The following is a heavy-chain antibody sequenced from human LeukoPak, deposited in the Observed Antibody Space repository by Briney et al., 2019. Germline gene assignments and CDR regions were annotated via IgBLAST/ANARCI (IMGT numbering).Heavy chain of an antibody. J-gene: IGHJ5*02. CDR2: IHNSGST. D-gene: IGHD3-3*01. V-gene: IGHV4-59*08. Sequence: PSETLSLTCTVSGDSISSYYWSWIRQPPGKGLEWIGHIHNSGSTTYNPSLKSRVTISVDTSKNQFSLKLISVTAADTAVYYCARLHYDFRRFDPWGQG. CDR1: GDSISSYY. CDR3: ARLHYDFRRFDP.